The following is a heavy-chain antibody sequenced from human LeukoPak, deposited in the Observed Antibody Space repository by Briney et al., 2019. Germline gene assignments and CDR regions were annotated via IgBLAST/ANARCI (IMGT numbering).Heavy chain of an antibody. V-gene: IGHV4-38-2*02. Sequence: PSETLSLTCTVSGYSISSGYFWGWIRQPPEKGLEWIGSIYHSGSTYYNPSLKSRVTISVDTSKNQFSLKLSSVTAADTAVYYCARVGTGNFDYWGQGTLVTVSS. CDR2: IYHSGST. J-gene: IGHJ4*02. D-gene: IGHD1-14*01. CDR3: ARVGTGNFDY. CDR1: GYSISSGYF.